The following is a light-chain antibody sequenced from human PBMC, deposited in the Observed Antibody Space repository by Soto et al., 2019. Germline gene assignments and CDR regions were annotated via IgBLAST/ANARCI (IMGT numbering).Light chain of an antibody. CDR2: EVS. J-gene: IGLJ3*02. Sequence: QSALTQPPSASGSPGQSVTISCTGTSSDVGGYNYVSWYQQHPGKGPKLMIYEVSERPSGVPDRFSGSKSGNTASLTVSGLQAEDEADYYCSSYAGSNSFEVFGGGTKVTVL. CDR3: SSYAGSNSFEV. CDR1: SSDVGGYNY. V-gene: IGLV2-8*01.